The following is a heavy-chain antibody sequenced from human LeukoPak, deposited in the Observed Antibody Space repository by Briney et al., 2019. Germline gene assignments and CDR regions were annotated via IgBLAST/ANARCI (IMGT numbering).Heavy chain of an antibody. CDR2: IYYSGST. Sequence: ASETLSLTCTVSGGSISSYYWSWIRQPPGKGLEWIGYIYYSGSTNYNPSLKSRVTISVDTSKNQFTLKLSSVTAADTAVYYCARDPKGTTGYYGMDVWGQGTTVTVSS. D-gene: IGHD1-1*01. V-gene: IGHV4-59*01. J-gene: IGHJ6*02. CDR1: GGSISSYY. CDR3: ARDPKGTTGYYGMDV.